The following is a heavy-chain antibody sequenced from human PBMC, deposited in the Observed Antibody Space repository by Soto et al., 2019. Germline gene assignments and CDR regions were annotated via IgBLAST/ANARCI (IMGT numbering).Heavy chain of an antibody. V-gene: IGHV3-30-3*01. J-gene: IGHJ3*01. Sequence: PGGSLRLSCAASGFIFSSYAMHWVRQAPGKGLEWVAVISYDGSNKYYADSVKGRLTISRDNSKNTLYLQMNSLRAEDTAVYYCAREYGIGGAVFYFWGQGTMVTVSS. CDR1: GFIFSSYA. D-gene: IGHD2-15*01. CDR2: ISYDGSNK. CDR3: AREYGIGGAVFYF.